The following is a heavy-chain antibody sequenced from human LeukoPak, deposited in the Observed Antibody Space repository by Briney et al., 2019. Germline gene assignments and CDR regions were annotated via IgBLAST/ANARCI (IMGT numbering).Heavy chain of an antibody. V-gene: IGHV3-74*01. CDR1: GFTFSSHW. J-gene: IGHJ3*02. CDR2: INSDGSST. Sequence: GGSLRLSCAASGFTFSSHWMHWVRQVPGKGLVWVSRINSDGSSTDYADSVKGRFTISRDNAKNTLYLQMNSLRGEDTAVYYCARDDRYTQDAFDIWGQGTMVTVSS. CDR3: ARDDRYTQDAFDI. D-gene: IGHD3-16*02.